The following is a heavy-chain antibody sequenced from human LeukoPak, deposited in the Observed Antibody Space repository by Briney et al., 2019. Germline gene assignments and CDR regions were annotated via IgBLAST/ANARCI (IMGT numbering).Heavy chain of an antibody. CDR3: AGGFPRSIAAAGEFDY. D-gene: IGHD6-13*01. J-gene: IGHJ4*02. CDR1: GGSISSYY. CDR2: IYYSGST. V-gene: IGHV4-59*08. Sequence: PSETLSLTCTVSGGSISSYYWSWIRQPPGKGLEWIGYIYYSGSTNYNPSLKSRVTISVDTSKNQFSLKLSSVTAADTAVYYCAGGFPRSIAAAGEFDYWGQGTLVTVSS.